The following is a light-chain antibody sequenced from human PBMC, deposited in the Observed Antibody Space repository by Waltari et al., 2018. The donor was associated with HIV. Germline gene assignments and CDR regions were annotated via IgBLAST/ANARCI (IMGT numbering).Light chain of an antibody. CDR3: QSYDSSLSGSSV. CDR2: GNS. V-gene: IGLV1-40*01. Sequence: QSVLTQPPSVSGAPGPRVTISCTGSSSNIGAGYDLHWYQQLPGTAPKLLIYGNSNRPSGVPDRFSGSKSGTSASLAITGLQAEDEADYYCQSYDSSLSGSSVFGTGTKVTVL. CDR1: SSNIGAGYD. J-gene: IGLJ1*01.